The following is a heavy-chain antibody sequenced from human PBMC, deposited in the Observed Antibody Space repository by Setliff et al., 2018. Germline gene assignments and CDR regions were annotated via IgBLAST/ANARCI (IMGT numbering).Heavy chain of an antibody. CDR3: VRDRWKVIVNRGDDAFDL. D-gene: IGHD3-22*01. J-gene: IGHJ3*01. Sequence: RLSCAASRFTFSNYWMSWVRQAPGKGLEWVANIKEDGGEKYYVDSVKGRFTISRDNAKNSLDLQMNSLRGEDTAVYYCVRDRWKVIVNRGDDAFDLWGQGAMVTVSS. CDR2: IKEDGGEK. CDR1: RFTFSNYW. V-gene: IGHV3-7*01.